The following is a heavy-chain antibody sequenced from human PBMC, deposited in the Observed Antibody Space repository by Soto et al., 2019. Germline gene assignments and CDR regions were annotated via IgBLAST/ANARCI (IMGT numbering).Heavy chain of an antibody. CDR2: IWHDGSDK. CDR1: GFAFSSFG. CDR3: AFGNLSYYFDY. J-gene: IGHJ4*02. Sequence: QVQLVESGGGVVQPGTSLRLSCVASGFAFSSFGMHWVRQAPGKGLEWVAIIWHDGSDKYYGDSVKGRFTISRDNSKNTLFLQMNSLRAEDTAVYHCAFGNLSYYFDYWGQGTPVTVSS. D-gene: IGHD3-16*01. V-gene: IGHV3-33*01.